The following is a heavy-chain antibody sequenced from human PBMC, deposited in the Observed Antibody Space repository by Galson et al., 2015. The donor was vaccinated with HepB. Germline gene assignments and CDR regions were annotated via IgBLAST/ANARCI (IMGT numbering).Heavy chain of an antibody. Sequence: SVKVSCKASGYTFTRYGISWVRQAPGQGLEWMGWISAYNGNTNYAQKLQGRVTMTTDTSTSTAYMELRSLRSDDTAVYYCARDYTAVAATIYNWFDPWGQGTLVTVSS. CDR3: ARDYTAVAATIYNWFDP. CDR2: ISAYNGNT. D-gene: IGHD2-15*01. CDR1: GYTFTRYG. J-gene: IGHJ5*02. V-gene: IGHV1-18*04.